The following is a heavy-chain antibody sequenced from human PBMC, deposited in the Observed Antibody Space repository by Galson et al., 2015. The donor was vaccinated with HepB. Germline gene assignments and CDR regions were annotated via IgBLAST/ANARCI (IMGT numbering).Heavy chain of an antibody. CDR1: GDSVSSNSAA. CDR2: TYHRFKWYH. D-gene: IGHD3-22*01. V-gene: IGHV6-1*01. CDR3: ARNVYYDTSGYYYKPGWIDP. J-gene: IGHJ5*02. Sequence: CAISGDSVSSNSAAWNWIRQSPSRGLEWLGRTYHRFKWYHDYAVSVKSRITINPDISKNQFSLQLNSVTPEDTAVYYCARNVYYDTSGYYYKPGWIDPWGQGTLVTVSS.